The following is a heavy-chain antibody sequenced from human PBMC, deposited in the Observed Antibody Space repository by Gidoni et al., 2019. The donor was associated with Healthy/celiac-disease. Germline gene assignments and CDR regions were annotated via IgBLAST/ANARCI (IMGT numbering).Heavy chain of an antibody. J-gene: IGHJ4*02. Sequence: QVQLVESGGGVVQPGRSLRRSCAASGFTFSSYGMHWVRQAPGKGLEWVAVISYDGSNKYYADSVKGRFTISRDNSKNTLYLQMNSLRAEDTAVYYCAKGAAAAVGWGQGTLVTVSS. CDR3: AKGAAAAVG. CDR1: GFTFSSYG. V-gene: IGHV3-30*18. CDR2: ISYDGSNK. D-gene: IGHD6-13*01.